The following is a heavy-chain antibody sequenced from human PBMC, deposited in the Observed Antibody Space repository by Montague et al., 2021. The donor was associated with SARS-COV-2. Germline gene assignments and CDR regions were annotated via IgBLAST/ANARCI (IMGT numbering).Heavy chain of an antibody. CDR2: IKGDGSEK. V-gene: IGHV3-7*01. J-gene: IGHJ3*02. Sequence: SLRLSFAASGFTFSRFWMSWDRQAPGKGLEWVANIKGDGSEKNYVDSVKGRFTISRDNAKNSLYLQMNSLRAEDTAVYYCARDGRYNDFWSGYYSSSPQNDAFDIWGQGTMVTVSS. CDR1: GFTFSRFW. CDR3: ARDGRYNDFWSGYYSSSPQNDAFDI. D-gene: IGHD3-3*01.